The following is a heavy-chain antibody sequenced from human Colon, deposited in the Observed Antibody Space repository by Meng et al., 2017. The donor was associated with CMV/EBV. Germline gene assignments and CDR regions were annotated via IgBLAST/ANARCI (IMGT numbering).Heavy chain of an antibody. CDR1: GESFSGYY. Sequence: LSLTCAVYGESFSGYYWTWIRQAPGKGLEWVSYISSSGSTIYYADSVKGRFTISRDNTKNSLYLQMNSLRAEDTAMYYCASGYPSESWGQGSLVTVSS. CDR2: ISSSGSTI. V-gene: IGHV3-11*01. CDR3: ASGYPSES. D-gene: IGHD2-15*01. J-gene: IGHJ5*02.